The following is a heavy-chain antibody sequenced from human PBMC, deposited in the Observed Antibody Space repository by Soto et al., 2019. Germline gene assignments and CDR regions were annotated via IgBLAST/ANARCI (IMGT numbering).Heavy chain of an antibody. J-gene: IGHJ3*02. CDR1: GYTFTNYD. D-gene: IGHD6-6*01. Sequence: QVRLVQSGTEVKKPGASVKVSCKASGYTFTNYDVTWVRQAPGQGLEWMGWISTSTGNTNYAQKLQGRVTMTTDTSASIAYMELRSLRSDDTAVYYCARGEGMAARHDGYDIWGQGTMVTVSS. CDR2: ISTSTGNT. V-gene: IGHV1-18*04. CDR3: ARGEGMAARHDGYDI.